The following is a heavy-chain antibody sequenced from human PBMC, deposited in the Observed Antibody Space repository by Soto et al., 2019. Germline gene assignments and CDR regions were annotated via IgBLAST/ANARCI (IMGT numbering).Heavy chain of an antibody. CDR1: GFTIISYA. V-gene: IGHV3-30-3*01. D-gene: IGHD3-22*01. Sequence: GGFLSLSCAASGFTIISYAMHWVSQAPGEGLEWVAVISYDGSNKYYADSVKGRFTISRDNSKNTLYLQMNSLRAEDTAVYYCARRSTMIVVIISAFDIWGKGTRGNVSS. CDR3: ARRSTMIVVIISAFDI. CDR2: ISYDGSNK. J-gene: IGHJ3*02.